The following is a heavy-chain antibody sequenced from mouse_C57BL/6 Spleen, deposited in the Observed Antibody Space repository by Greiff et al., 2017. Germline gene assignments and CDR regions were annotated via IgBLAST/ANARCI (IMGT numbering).Heavy chain of an antibody. CDR3: ARSHYSNYEYAMDY. Sequence: EVQLVESGGGLVKPGGSLKLSCAASGFTFSDYGMHWVRQAPEKGLEWVAYISSGGSTIYYADIVKGRITISRDNAKNTLYLQMTSLRSEDTAMYYCARSHYSNYEYAMDYWGQGTSVTVSS. J-gene: IGHJ4*01. V-gene: IGHV5-17*01. CDR1: GFTFSDYG. CDR2: ISSGGSTI. D-gene: IGHD2-5*01.